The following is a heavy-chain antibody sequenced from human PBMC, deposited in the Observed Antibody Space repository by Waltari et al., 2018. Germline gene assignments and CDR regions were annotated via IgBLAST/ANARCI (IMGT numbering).Heavy chain of an antibody. J-gene: IGHJ6*02. CDR1: GGSISSSSYY. V-gene: IGHV4-39*07. CDR2: IYYSGIT. Sequence: QLQLQESGPGLVKPSETLSLTCTVSGGSISSSSYYWGWIRQPPGKGLEWIGSIYYSGITYYNPSLKSRVTISVDTSKNQFSLKLSSVTAADTAVYYCARVALYLMDVWGQGTTVTVSS. CDR3: ARVALYLMDV.